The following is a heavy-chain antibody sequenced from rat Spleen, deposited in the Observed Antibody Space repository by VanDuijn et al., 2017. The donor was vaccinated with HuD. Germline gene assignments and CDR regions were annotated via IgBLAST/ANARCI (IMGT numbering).Heavy chain of an antibody. CDR2: ISYDGSAT. J-gene: IGHJ2*01. V-gene: IGHV5-29*01. Sequence: EVQLVESGGGLVQPGRSLKLSCAGSGFTFTYYGMAWVRQAPTKGLEWVATISYDGSATYYRDSVRGRFTISRDNAKSTLYLQMDSLRSEDTATYYCTTDRSFGSFDYWGQGVMVTVSS. CDR1: GFTFTYYG. CDR3: TTDRSFGSFDY. D-gene: IGHD4-3*01.